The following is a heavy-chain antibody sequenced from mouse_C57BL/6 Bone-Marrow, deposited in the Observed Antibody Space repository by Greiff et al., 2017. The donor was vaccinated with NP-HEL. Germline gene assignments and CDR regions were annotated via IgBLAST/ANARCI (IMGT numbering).Heavy chain of an antibody. CDR3: SRVYDYDGCWFAY. V-gene: IGHV5-16*01. J-gene: IGHJ3*01. D-gene: IGHD2-4*01. CDR1: GFTFSDYY. CDR2: INYDGSST. Sequence: EVKLVESEGGLVQPGSSMKLSCTASGFTFSDYYMAWVRQVPEKGLEWVANINYDGSSTYYLDSLKSRFIISRDNAKNILYLQMSSLKSVDTSTYYCSRVYDYDGCWFAYWGQGTLVTVSA.